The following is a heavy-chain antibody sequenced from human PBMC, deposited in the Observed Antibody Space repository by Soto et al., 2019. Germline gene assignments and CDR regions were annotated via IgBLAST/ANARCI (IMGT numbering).Heavy chain of an antibody. V-gene: IGHV1-46*03. Sequence: ASVKVSCKASGYTFTSYYMHWVRQAPGQGLEWMGIINPSGGSTSYAQKFQGRVTMTRDTSTSTVYMELSSLRSEDTAVYYCARGGDIAVAGTGFFDYWXQGTLVTVSS. D-gene: IGHD6-19*01. CDR3: ARGGDIAVAGTGFFDY. CDR2: INPSGGST. CDR1: GYTFTSYY. J-gene: IGHJ4*02.